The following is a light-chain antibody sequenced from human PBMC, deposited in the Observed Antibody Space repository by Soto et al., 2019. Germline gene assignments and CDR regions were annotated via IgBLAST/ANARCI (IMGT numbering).Light chain of an antibody. V-gene: IGLV2-14*01. CDR3: CSYTDIALDVV. CDR1: SSDIGDYDY. CDR2: DVT. Sequence: QWGRPQPASVARSPGHSITISCTGTSSDIGDYDYVSWYQHPPGKAPKLLIFDVTHRPSGVSDRFSGSKSGNTASLTISGVRPEDEADYYCCSYTDIALDVVFGGGTKVTVL. J-gene: IGLJ2*01.